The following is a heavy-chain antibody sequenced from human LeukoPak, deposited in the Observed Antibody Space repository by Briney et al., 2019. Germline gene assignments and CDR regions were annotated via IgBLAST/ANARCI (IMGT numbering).Heavy chain of an antibody. CDR2: ISFDGSDK. Sequence: QSGGSLRLSCAASGFSVSSYGMHWVRQAPGKGLEWVASISFDGSDKYYADSVKGRLAISRDNSKNTLFLQMNSLRTEDSAVYYCAKEEKNEGYCSGGICRTVRLFDYWGQGALVTVSS. D-gene: IGHD2-15*01. CDR1: GFSVSSYG. V-gene: IGHV3-30*18. CDR3: AKEEKNEGYCSGGICRTVRLFDY. J-gene: IGHJ4*02.